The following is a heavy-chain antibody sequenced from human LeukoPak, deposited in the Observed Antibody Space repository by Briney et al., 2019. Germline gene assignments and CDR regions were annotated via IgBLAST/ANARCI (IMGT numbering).Heavy chain of an antibody. J-gene: IGHJ4*02. CDR3: ARQASDYDFDY. V-gene: IGHV4-59*08. D-gene: IGHD3-16*01. CDR2: IYYSGST. Sequence: RSSETLSLTCTVSGGSISSYYWSWIRQPPGKGLEWIGYIYYSGSTNYNPPLKSRVTISGDTSKTQFSLKLSSVTAADTAVYYCARQASDYDFDYWGQGTLVTVSS. CDR1: GGSISSYY.